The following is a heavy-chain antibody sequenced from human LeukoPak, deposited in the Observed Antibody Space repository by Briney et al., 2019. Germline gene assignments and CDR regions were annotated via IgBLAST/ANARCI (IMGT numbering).Heavy chain of an antibody. J-gene: IGHJ6*03. V-gene: IGHV4-59*11. CDR1: GGSISSHY. CDR3: ARGMDSYYDFSGPKRAPPCEFCYYYMDV. Sequence: SETLSLTCTVSGGSISSHYWSWIRQPPGKGLEWIGYIYYSGSTNYNPSLKSRVTISVDTSKNQFSLKLSSVTAADTAVYYCARGMDSYYDFSGPKRAPPCEFCYYYMDVWGKGTTVTVSS. CDR2: IYYSGST. D-gene: IGHD3-3*01.